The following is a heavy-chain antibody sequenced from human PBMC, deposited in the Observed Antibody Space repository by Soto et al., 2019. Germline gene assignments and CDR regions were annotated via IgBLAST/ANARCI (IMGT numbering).Heavy chain of an antibody. J-gene: IGHJ4*02. Sequence: GGSLRLSCAASGFTVSSKYMNWVRQAPGKGLEWVSIIWSAGLTYYADSVKGRFTISRDISKNIVYLQMNSLRVEDSALYYCAREITPDVWGQGTLVTVSS. CDR2: IWSAGLT. CDR1: GFTVSSKY. CDR3: AREITPDV. V-gene: IGHV3-53*01.